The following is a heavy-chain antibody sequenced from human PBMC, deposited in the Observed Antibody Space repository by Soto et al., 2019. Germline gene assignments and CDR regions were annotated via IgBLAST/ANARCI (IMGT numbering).Heavy chain of an antibody. D-gene: IGHD2-2*01. CDR2: IYYSGST. V-gene: IGHV4-39*02. CDR1: GGSISSSSYY. CDR3: ARDLYYCSSTSCPSWFDP. Sequence: PSETLSLTCTVSGGSISSSSYYWGWIRQPPGKGLEWIGSIYYSGSTYYNPSLKSRVTISVDTSKNQFSLKLSSVTAADTAVYYCARDLYYCSSTSCPSWFDPWGQGTLVTVSS. J-gene: IGHJ5*02.